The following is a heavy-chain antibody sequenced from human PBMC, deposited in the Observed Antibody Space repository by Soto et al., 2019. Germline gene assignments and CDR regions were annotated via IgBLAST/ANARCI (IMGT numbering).Heavy chain of an antibody. V-gene: IGHV2-70*01. D-gene: IGHD2-2*01. Sequence: SGPTLVHPTQPLTLICTFSGFSLSTSGMCGGWIRQPPAKALEWLALIDWGDDKYYSTSLKTRLTISKDTSKNQVLLTMTNMDPVDTATYYCARTYPLGYCSSTSCYVFDYWGQGTLVTSPQ. CDR3: ARTYPLGYCSSTSCYVFDY. CDR1: GFSLSTSGMC. CDR2: IDWGDDK. J-gene: IGHJ4*02.